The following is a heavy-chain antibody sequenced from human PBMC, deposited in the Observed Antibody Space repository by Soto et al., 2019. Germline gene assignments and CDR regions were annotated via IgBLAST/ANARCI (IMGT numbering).Heavy chain of an antibody. CDR1: GYAFPSYG. Sequence: ASVKVSCQASGYAFPSYGISWVRQAPGQGLEWMGWISAYNGNTNYAQKLQGRVTMTTDTSTSTAYMELRSLRSDDTAVYYCAWGSIAAASDAFDIWGQGTMVTVSS. D-gene: IGHD6-13*01. CDR2: ISAYNGNT. V-gene: IGHV1-18*01. J-gene: IGHJ3*02. CDR3: AWGSIAAASDAFDI.